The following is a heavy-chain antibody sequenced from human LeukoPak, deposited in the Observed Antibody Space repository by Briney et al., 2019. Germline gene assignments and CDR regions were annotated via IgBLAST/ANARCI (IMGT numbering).Heavy chain of an antibody. V-gene: IGHV3-13*01. Sequence: GGSLRLSCAASGFTFSSYDMHWVRQATGIGLEWVSAIGTAGDTYYPGSVKGRFTISRENAKNSLYLQMNSLRAGDTAVYYCARGSPYSSSWYTLASWGQGTLVTVSS. J-gene: IGHJ5*02. CDR2: IGTAGDT. CDR1: GFTFSSYD. D-gene: IGHD6-13*01. CDR3: ARGSPYSSSWYTLAS.